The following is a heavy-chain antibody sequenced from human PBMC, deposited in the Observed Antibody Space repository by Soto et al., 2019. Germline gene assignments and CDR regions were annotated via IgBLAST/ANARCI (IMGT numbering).Heavy chain of an antibody. Sequence: SETLSLTCAVYGGSFSGYYWSWIRQPPGKGLEWIGEINHSGSTNYNPSLKSRVTISVDTSKNQFSLKLSSVTAADTAVYYCAVTVTTSGFDYWGQGTLVTDS. V-gene: IGHV4-34*01. J-gene: IGHJ4*02. CDR3: AVTVTTSGFDY. CDR2: INHSGST. CDR1: GGSFSGYY. D-gene: IGHD4-17*01.